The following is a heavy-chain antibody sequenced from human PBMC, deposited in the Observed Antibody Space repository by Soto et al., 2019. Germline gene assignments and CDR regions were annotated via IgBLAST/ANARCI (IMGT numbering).Heavy chain of an antibody. CDR2: IYYSGST. J-gene: IGHJ5*02. CDR3: ARVGGSSPYWFDP. CDR1: GGSISSYY. Sequence: SETLSLTCTVSGGSISSYYWSWIRQPPGKGLEWIGYIYYSGSTNYNPSLKSRVTISVDTSKNQFSLKLSSVTAADTAVYYCARVGGSSPYWFDPWGQGTLVTVS. D-gene: IGHD1-26*01. V-gene: IGHV4-59*01.